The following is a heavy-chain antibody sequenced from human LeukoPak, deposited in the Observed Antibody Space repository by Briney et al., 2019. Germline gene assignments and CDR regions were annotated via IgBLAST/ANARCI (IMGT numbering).Heavy chain of an antibody. Sequence: GASVKVSCKASGYTFTGYYMHWVRQAPGQGLEWMGWINPNSGGTNYAQKFQGRVTMTRDTSISTAYMELSRLRSDDTAVYYCARGRYGDYVPDYYFDYWGQGTLVTVSS. CDR1: GYTFTGYY. CDR3: ARGRYGDYVPDYYFDY. D-gene: IGHD4-17*01. CDR2: INPNSGGT. J-gene: IGHJ4*02. V-gene: IGHV1-2*02.